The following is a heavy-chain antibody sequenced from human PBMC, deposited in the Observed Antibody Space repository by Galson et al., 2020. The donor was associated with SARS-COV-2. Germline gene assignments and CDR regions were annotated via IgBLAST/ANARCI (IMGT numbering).Heavy chain of an antibody. V-gene: IGHV1-24*01. CDR3: ATGPATAAIFDY. Sequence: ASVKVSCKVSGYTLTELSMHWVRQDPGKGLEWMGGFDPEDGETIYAQKFQGRVTMTEDTSTDTAYMELSSLRSEDTAVYYCATGPATAAIFDYWGQGTLVTVSS. CDR2: FDPEDGET. D-gene: IGHD2-2*01. CDR1: GYTLTELS. J-gene: IGHJ4*02.